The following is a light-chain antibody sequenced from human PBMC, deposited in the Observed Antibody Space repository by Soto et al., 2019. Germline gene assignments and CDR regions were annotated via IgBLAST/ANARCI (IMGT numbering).Light chain of an antibody. CDR1: QSVSSSY. Sequence: EIVLTQSPGTLSLSPGERATLSCRASQSVSSSYLAWYQQKPGQAPRLLIYGASSRATGIPDRFSGSGSGTDLTLTISRLEPEDFALYYCQQYGSSPPYTFGQGTKVEIK. V-gene: IGKV3-20*01. CDR3: QQYGSSPPYT. CDR2: GAS. J-gene: IGKJ2*01.